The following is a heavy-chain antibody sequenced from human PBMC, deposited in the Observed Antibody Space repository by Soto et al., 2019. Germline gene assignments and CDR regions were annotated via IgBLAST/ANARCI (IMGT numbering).Heavy chain of an antibody. D-gene: IGHD3-3*01. J-gene: IGHJ4*02. V-gene: IGHV5-51*01. CDR2: IYPGDSDT. Sequence: GESLKISCKGSGYSFTSYWIGWVRQMPGKGLEWMGIIYPGDSDTRYSPSFQGQVTISADKSISTAYLQWSSLKASDTAMYYCARGDFSHYDFWSGYRISVFDYWGQGTLVTVSS. CDR3: ARGDFSHYDFWSGYRISVFDY. CDR1: GYSFTSYW.